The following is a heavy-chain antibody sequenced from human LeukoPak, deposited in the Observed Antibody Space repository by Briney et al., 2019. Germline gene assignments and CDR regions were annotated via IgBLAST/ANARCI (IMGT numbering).Heavy chain of an antibody. D-gene: IGHD2-2*01. V-gene: IGHV4-34*01. J-gene: IGHJ4*02. Sequence: SETLSLTCAVYGGSFSGYYWSWIRQPPGKGLEWIGEINHSGSTNYNPSLKSRVTISVDTSKNQFSLKVSSVTAADTAVYYCARTNCSSTSCYAGCDYWGQRTVVTVSS. CDR2: INHSGST. CDR3: ARTNCSSTSCYAGCDY. CDR1: GGSFSGYY.